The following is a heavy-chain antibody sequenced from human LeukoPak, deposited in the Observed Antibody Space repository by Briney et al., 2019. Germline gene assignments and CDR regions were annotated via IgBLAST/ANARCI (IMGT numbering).Heavy chain of an antibody. CDR3: ARAQAVLLWFGELSINWFDP. CDR2: IYYSGST. Sequence: SETLSLTCTVSGGSISSGGYYWSWIRQHPGKGLEWSGYIYYSGSTYYNPSLKSRVTISVDTSKNQFSLKLSSVTAADTAVYYCARAQAVLLWFGELSINWFDPWGQGTLVTVSS. D-gene: IGHD3-10*01. CDR1: GGSISSGGYY. J-gene: IGHJ5*02. V-gene: IGHV4-31*03.